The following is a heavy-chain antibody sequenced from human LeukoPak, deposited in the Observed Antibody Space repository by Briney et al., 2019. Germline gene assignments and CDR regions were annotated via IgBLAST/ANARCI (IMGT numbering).Heavy chain of an antibody. J-gene: IGHJ4*02. CDR3: AREERQWLVLYY. D-gene: IGHD6-19*01. Sequence: GGSLRLSCAASGFTFTTYTMSWVRQAPGKGLAWVSAISGSGGTTYYADSVKGRFTISRDNSKNTLYLQMNSLRAEDTAVYYCAREERQWLVLYYWGQGTLVTVSS. CDR1: GFTFTTYT. V-gene: IGHV3-23*01. CDR2: ISGSGGTT.